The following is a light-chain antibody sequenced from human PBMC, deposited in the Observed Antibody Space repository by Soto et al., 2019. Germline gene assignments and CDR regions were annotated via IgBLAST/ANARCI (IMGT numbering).Light chain of an antibody. CDR3: QSYDSRLSGHVV. V-gene: IGLV1-40*01. CDR1: SSNIGAGYD. Sequence: QSVLTQPPSVSGAPGQRVTISCTGSSSNIGAGYDVHWYQQLPGTAHKLLIYGNSNRPSGVPDRFSGSKSGTSASLAITGLQAEDEADYYCQSYDSRLSGHVVFGGGTKLTVL. CDR2: GNS. J-gene: IGLJ2*01.